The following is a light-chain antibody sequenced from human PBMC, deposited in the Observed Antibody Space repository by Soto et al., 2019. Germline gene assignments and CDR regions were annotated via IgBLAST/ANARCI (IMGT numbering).Light chain of an antibody. Sequence: DIQLTQSPATLSGSLGDRVTLTCRASQTVSSWLAWYQQKPGQAPTLLIYKASTRASGVPSRFSGSGSGTEFTLTISSLQPDDFATYYCQQYNNCSRTFGQGTKVDIK. V-gene: IGKV1-5*03. CDR1: QTVSSW. CDR3: QQYNNCSRT. J-gene: IGKJ1*01. CDR2: KAS.